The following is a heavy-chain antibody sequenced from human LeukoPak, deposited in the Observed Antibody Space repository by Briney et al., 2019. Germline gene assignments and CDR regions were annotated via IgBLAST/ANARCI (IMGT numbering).Heavy chain of an antibody. J-gene: IGHJ4*01. Sequence: GGSLRLSCAASGFTFSSYWMSWVRQAPGKGLEWVANIKQDGSEKYYVDSVKGRFTISRDDARNSLSPQMNSLRAEDTAVYYCAGSFGDVKNFWGQGTLVTVSS. V-gene: IGHV3-7*01. D-gene: IGHD3-10*01. CDR1: GFTFSSYW. CDR3: AGSFGDVKNF. CDR2: IKQDGSEK.